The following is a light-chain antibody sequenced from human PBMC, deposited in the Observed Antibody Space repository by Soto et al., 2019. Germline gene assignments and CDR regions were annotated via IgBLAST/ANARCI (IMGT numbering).Light chain of an antibody. Sequence: DIQMTQSPSSLSASVGDRVTITCRASQSIDKYVNWYQQKPGKGPNLLIYAASNLRTGVPSRFSGSGSGTDFTLTISSLLPEDFATYFCQQSFSTPSLTFGGGTKWISN. V-gene: IGKV1-39*01. J-gene: IGKJ4*01. CDR1: QSIDKY. CDR2: AAS. CDR3: QQSFSTPSLT.